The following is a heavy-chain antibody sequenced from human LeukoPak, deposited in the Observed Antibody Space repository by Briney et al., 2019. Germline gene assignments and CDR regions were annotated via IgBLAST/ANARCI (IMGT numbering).Heavy chain of an antibody. CDR3: ARDDYDSSGYYFPLNY. Sequence: GGSLRLSCEASGFSFSDFYMSWLRQPPGKGLESISYIGPSGNFINYADSVKGRFTISRDNAKKSLYLQINSLRAEDTAVYYCARDDYDSSGYYFPLNYWGQGTLVTVSS. CDR1: GFSFSDFY. V-gene: IGHV3-11*01. D-gene: IGHD3-22*01. CDR2: IGPSGNFI. J-gene: IGHJ4*02.